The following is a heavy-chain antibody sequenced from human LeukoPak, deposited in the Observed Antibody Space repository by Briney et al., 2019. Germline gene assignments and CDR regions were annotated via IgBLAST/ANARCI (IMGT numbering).Heavy chain of an antibody. D-gene: IGHD3-3*01. J-gene: IGHJ3*02. CDR3: AKVSTHYDSLGDAFDI. CDR1: GFTFSSYA. Sequence: PGGSLRLSCAASGFTFSSYAMSWVREAPGKGREWVSAISGSGGSTYYADSVKGRFTISRDNSKNTLYLQMNSLRAEDTAVYYCAKVSTHYDSLGDAFDIWGQGTMVTVSS. CDR2: ISGSGGST. V-gene: IGHV3-23*01.